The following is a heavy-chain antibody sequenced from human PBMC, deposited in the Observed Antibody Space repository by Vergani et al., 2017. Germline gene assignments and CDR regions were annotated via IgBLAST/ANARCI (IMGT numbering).Heavy chain of an antibody. V-gene: IGHV4-59*11. CDR1: FNSIRNLY. CDR2: IHYSENT. CDR3: AGDRRFRGSYFHLGL. D-gene: IGHD1-26*01. Sequence: QVQLQESGPGLVKSSETLSLTCSVSFNSIRNLYCNWIRQPPGKGLEWIGSIHYSENTNYNPSLKTRVTISVDTSKNQFSLLLTSVTAADSATYYCAGDRRFRGSYFHLGLWGQGALVNVSS. J-gene: IGHJ4*02.